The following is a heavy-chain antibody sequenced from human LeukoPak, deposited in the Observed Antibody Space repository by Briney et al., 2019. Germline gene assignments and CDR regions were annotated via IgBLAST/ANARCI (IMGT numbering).Heavy chain of an antibody. CDR2: ISSSSSYI. CDR1: GFTFSSYS. Sequence: PGGSLRLSCAASGFTFSSYSMTWVRQAPGKGLEWVSSISSSSSYIYYADSVKGRFTISRDNSKNTLYLQMNSLRAEDTAVYYCANIVIVPASTFDYWGQGTLVTVSS. D-gene: IGHD2-2*01. J-gene: IGHJ4*02. V-gene: IGHV3-21*04. CDR3: ANIVIVPASTFDY.